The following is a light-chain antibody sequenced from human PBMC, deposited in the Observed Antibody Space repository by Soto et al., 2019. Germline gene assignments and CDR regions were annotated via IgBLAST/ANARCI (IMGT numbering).Light chain of an antibody. CDR2: EDN. CDR3: CSYARSSSPIYV. J-gene: IGLJ1*01. V-gene: IGLV2-23*01. CDR1: SSDVGSYSL. Sequence: QSVLTQPASVSGSPVQSISISCTGTSSDVGSYSLVSWYQHHPGKAPRLMIHEDNKRPSGVSNRFSGSKSGNTASLTISGLQAEDEADYYRCSYARSSSPIYVFGTGTKVTVL.